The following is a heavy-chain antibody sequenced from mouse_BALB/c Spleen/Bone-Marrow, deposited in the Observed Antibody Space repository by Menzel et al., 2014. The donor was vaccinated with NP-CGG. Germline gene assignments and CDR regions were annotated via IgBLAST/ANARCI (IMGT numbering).Heavy chain of an antibody. V-gene: IGHV1-7*01. CDR3: ARGGTYDGYSY. J-gene: IGHJ3*01. Sequence: QVHVKQSGAELAKPRASVKMSCKASGYTFTNYWMHWVKQRPGQGLEWIGYIDPSTGYTEYNQKFKDKATLTADKSSSTAYMQLSSLTSEDSAVYYCARGGTYDGYSYWGQGTLVTVSA. CDR1: GYTFTNYW. CDR2: IDPSTGYT. D-gene: IGHD2-3*01.